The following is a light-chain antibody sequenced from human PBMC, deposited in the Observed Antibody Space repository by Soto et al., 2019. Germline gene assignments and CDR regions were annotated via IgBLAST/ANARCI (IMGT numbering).Light chain of an antibody. CDR1: QSVNNNY. V-gene: IGKV3-20*01. CDR3: QQYGSAPWT. J-gene: IGKJ1*01. Sequence: EIVLTQSPGTLSLSPGERATLSCRASQSVNNNYLAWYQHKPGQSPRLLIYAASNRDRGIPDRFGGSGSGTDFTLTVSRLEPEDFAVYYCQQYGSAPWTFGQGTKVEI. CDR2: AAS.